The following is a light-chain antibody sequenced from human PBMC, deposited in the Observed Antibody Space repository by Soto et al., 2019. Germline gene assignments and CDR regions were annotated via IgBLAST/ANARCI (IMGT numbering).Light chain of an antibody. CDR1: QSVSSSH. J-gene: IGKJ1*01. CDR2: GAS. CDR3: QQYGSSPTWT. V-gene: IGKV3-20*01. Sequence: EIVLTQSPGTLSLSPGERATLSCRASQSVSSSHLAWYQQKPGQAPRLLIYGASSRATGIPDRFSGSGSGSDFSITISRLEPEDFAVYSCQQYGSSPTWTFGQGTKVESK.